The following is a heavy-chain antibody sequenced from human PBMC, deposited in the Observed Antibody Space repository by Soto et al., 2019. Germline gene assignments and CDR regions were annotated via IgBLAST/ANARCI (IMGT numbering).Heavy chain of an antibody. CDR1: GFSLSTSGMC. D-gene: IGHD5-12*01. CDR3: ARDYRDIVATDDGKWFDP. Sequence: ESGPTLVNPTQTLTLTCTFSGFSLSTSGMCVSWIRQPPGKALEWLARIDWDDDKYYSTSLKTRLTISKDTSKNQVVLTMTNMDPVDTATYYCARDYRDIVATDDGKWFDPWGQGTLVNVS. J-gene: IGHJ5*02. CDR2: IDWDDDK. V-gene: IGHV2-70*11.